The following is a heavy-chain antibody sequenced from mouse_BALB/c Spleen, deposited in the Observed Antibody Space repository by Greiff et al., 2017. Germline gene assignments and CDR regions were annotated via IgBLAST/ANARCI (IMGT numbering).Heavy chain of an antibody. CDR1: GFTFSSYA. J-gene: IGHJ3*01. CDR2: ISSGGST. V-gene: IGHV5-6-5*01. D-gene: IGHD2-4*01. Sequence: EVKLVESGGGLVQPGGSRKLSCAASGFTFSSYAMSWVRQTPEKRLEWVASISSGGSTYYPDSVKGRFTISRDNARNILYLQMSSLRSEDTAMYYCASWIYYDYGEGFAYWGQGTLVTVSA. CDR3: ASWIYYDYGEGFAY.